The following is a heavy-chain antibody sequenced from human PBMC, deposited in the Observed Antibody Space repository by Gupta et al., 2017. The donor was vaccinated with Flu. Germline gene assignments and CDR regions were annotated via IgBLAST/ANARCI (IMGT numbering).Heavy chain of an antibody. CDR3: ARELYAYLRKGGAFDI. J-gene: IGHJ3*02. CDR2: ISSSSSYI. D-gene: IGHD3-16*01. CDR1: GFPFRRYS. V-gene: IGHV3-21*01. Sequence: EVQLVESGGGLVKPGGSLRLSCAASGFPFRRYSMNWVRQAPGKGLEWVSSISSSSSYIYYADSVKGRFTISRDNAKNSLYLQMNSLRAEDTAVYYCARELYAYLRKGGAFDIWGQGTMVTVSS.